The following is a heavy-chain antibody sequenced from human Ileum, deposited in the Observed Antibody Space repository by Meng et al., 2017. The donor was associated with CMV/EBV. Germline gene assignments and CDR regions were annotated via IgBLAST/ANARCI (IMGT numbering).Heavy chain of an antibody. J-gene: IGHJ5*02. D-gene: IGHD2-21*01. V-gene: IGHV3-23*01. Sequence: GGSLRLSCVASGFTFGSFAMNWVRQAPGKGLEWVSTISRGGADTHYGESVKGRLTISRDNSKNTLYLQMNSLRVEDTAVYYCVKDPSTGWGDGFDPWGQGTLVTVSS. CDR1: GFTFGSFA. CDR3: VKDPSTGWGDGFDP. CDR2: ISRGGADT.